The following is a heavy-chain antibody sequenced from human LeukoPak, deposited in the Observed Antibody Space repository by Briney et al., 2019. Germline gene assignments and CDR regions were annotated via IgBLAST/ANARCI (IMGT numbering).Heavy chain of an antibody. CDR2: IYHSGST. CDR3: ASLYCDSPDPIYN. J-gene: IGHJ1*01. D-gene: IGHD4-17*01. CDR1: GYSISSGYY. Sequence: SETLSLTCTDSGYSISSGYYWGWIRRPPVKGLEWIGSIYHSGSTYYNPSLKSRVTISVDTSKNQFSLKLSSVTAADTAVYYWASLYCDSPDPIYNWGQGTMVTVSS. V-gene: IGHV4-38-2*02.